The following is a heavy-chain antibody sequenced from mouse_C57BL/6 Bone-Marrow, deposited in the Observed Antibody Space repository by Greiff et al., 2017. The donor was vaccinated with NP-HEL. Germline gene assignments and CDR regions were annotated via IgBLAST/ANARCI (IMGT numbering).Heavy chain of an antibody. D-gene: IGHD2-3*01. V-gene: IGHV5-9-1*02. Sequence: EVHLVESGEGLVKPGGSLKLSCAASGFTFSSYAMSWVRQTPEKRLEWVAYISSGGDYIYYADTVKGRFTISRDNARNTLYLQMSSLKSEDTAMYYCTRDGDGYYSMGAMDYWGQGTSVTVSS. CDR1: GFTFSSYA. J-gene: IGHJ4*01. CDR2: ISSGGDYI. CDR3: TRDGDGYYSMGAMDY.